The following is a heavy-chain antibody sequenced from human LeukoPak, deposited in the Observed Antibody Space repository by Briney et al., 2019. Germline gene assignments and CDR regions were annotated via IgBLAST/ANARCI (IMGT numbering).Heavy chain of an antibody. Sequence: GRSLRLSCAASGFTFSSYGMHWVRQAPGKGLEWVAVISYDGSNKYYADSVKGRFTISRDNSKNTLYLQMNSLRAEDTAVYYCAKGNRVYYYDSSGHDPMPAFDIWGQGTMVTVSS. J-gene: IGHJ3*02. CDR3: AKGNRVYYYDSSGHDPMPAFDI. CDR2: ISYDGSNK. D-gene: IGHD3-22*01. CDR1: GFTFSSYG. V-gene: IGHV3-30*18.